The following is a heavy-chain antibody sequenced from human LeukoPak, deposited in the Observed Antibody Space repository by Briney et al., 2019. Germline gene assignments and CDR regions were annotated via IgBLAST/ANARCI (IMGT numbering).Heavy chain of an antibody. CDR1: GDSSSNNSAV. Sequence: SQTLSLTCAISGDSSSNNSAVWNWIRQSPLRGLEWLGRTYYRSKWYNDYGASVKSRITVNPDTSKNQFSLQLNSVTPEDTAVYYCVRSQYWRFDDWGQGTLVTVSS. D-gene: IGHD2-8*02. CDR2: TYYRSKWYN. V-gene: IGHV6-1*01. CDR3: VRSQYWRFDD. J-gene: IGHJ4*02.